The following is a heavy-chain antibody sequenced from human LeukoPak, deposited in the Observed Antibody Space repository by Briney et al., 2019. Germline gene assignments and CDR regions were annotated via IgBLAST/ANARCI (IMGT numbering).Heavy chain of an antibody. V-gene: IGHV3-33*01. D-gene: IGHD2-2*01. Sequence: GRSPRLSCAASGFTFSSYGMHWVRQAPGKGLEWVAVIWYDGSNKYYADSVKGRFTISRDNSKNTLYLQMNSLRAEDTAVYYCARDRGYCSSTSCQYSYGMDVWGQGTTVTVSS. CDR2: IWYDGSNK. J-gene: IGHJ6*02. CDR3: ARDRGYCSSTSCQYSYGMDV. CDR1: GFTFSSYG.